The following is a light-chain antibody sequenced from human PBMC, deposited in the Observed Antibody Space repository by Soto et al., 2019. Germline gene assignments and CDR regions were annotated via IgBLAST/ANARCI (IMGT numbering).Light chain of an antibody. Sequence: QSALTQPRSVSGSPGQSVTISCTGTSSDVGGYNYVSWYQQHPGKAPKLMVYDVIKRPSGVPDRFSGSKSGNTASLTISGLQAEDEADYYCCSYAGRYPHVFGTGTKVTVL. V-gene: IGLV2-11*01. CDR2: DVI. CDR3: CSYAGRYPHV. J-gene: IGLJ1*01. CDR1: SSDVGGYNY.